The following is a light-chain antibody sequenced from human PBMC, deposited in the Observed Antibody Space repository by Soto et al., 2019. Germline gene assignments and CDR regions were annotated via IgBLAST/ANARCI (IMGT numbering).Light chain of an antibody. CDR2: DAS. CDR3: QQYNTYWT. Sequence: DIQMTQSPSTLSGSVGDRFTIACRASQTISSWLAWYQQKPGKAPKLLIYDASSLASGVPSRFSGSGSGTEFTLTISSLQPDDFAAYYCQQYNTYWTFGRGTKVDI. V-gene: IGKV1-5*01. J-gene: IGKJ1*01. CDR1: QTISSW.